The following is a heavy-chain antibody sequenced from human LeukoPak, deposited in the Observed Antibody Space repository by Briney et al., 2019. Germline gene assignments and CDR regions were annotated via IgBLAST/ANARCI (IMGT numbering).Heavy chain of an antibody. D-gene: IGHD3-22*01. Sequence: GGSLRLSCAASGFTFDDYGMSWVRQAPGKGLEWVSGINWNGGSTGYADSVKGRFTISRDNAKNSLYLQMNSLRAEDTAVYYCAKDALQGYDSSGYYLTKNWFDPWGQGTLVTVSS. CDR3: AKDALQGYDSSGYYLTKNWFDP. CDR2: INWNGGST. V-gene: IGHV3-20*04. J-gene: IGHJ5*02. CDR1: GFTFDDYG.